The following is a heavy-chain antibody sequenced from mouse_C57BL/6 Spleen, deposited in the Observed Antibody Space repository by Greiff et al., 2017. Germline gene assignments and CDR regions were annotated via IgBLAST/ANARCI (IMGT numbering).Heavy chain of an antibody. V-gene: IGHV1-52*01. D-gene: IGHD5-1-1*01. J-gene: IGHJ3*01. CDR1: GYTFTSYW. CDR2: IDPTDSAT. CDR3: ARGGPNTFAY. Sequence: VQLKQPGAELVRPGSSVKLSCKASGYTFTSYWMHWVQQRPIQGLEWIGNIDPTDSATHYNQKFKDKATLTVDKSSSTAYMQLSSLTSEDSAVYYCARGGPNTFAYWGQGTLVTVSA.